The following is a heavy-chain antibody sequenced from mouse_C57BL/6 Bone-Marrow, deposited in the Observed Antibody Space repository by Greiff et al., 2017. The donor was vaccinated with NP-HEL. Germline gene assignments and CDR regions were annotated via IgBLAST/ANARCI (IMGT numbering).Heavy chain of an antibody. V-gene: IGHV1-54*01. D-gene: IGHD1-1*01. Sequence: QVQLQQSGAELVRPGTSVKVSCKASGYAFTNYLIEWVKQRPGQGLEWIGVINPGSGGTNYNEKFKGKATLTADKSSSTAYMQLSSLTSEDSAVYFGARRGDFYGSSYQFAYWGQGTLVTVSA. CDR1: GYAFTNYL. CDR2: INPGSGGT. J-gene: IGHJ3*01. CDR3: ARRGDFYGSSYQFAY.